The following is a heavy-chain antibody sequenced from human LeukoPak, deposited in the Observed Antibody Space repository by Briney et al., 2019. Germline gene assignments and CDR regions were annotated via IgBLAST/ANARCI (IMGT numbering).Heavy chain of an antibody. V-gene: IGHV4-59*12. CDR1: GASISSYY. CDR2: IYHSGST. CDR3: AREGFSPVGFDY. D-gene: IGHD3-16*01. J-gene: IGHJ4*02. Sequence: SETLSLTCTVSGASISSYYWSWIRQPPGKGLEWIGYIYHSGSTYYNPSLKSRVTISVDTSKNQFSLKLSSVTAADTAVYYCAREGFSPVGFDYWGQGTLVTVSS.